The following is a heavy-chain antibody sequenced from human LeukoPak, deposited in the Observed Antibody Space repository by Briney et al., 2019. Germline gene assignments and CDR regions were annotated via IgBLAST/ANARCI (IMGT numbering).Heavy chain of an antibody. Sequence: SSETLSLTCTVSGGSISSYYWSWIRQPPGKGLEWIGYIYYSGSTSYNPSLKSRVTISVDTSKNQFSLKLSSVTAADTAVYYCTSSGYSNAFDIWGQGTMVTVSS. CDR1: GGSISSYY. V-gene: IGHV4-59*08. CDR3: TSSGYSNAFDI. J-gene: IGHJ3*02. CDR2: IYYSGST. D-gene: IGHD3-22*01.